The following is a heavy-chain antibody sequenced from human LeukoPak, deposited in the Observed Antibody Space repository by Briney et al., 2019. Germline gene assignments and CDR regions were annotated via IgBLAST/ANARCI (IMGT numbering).Heavy chain of an antibody. Sequence: PSETLSLTCAVYGGSFSGYYWSWIRQPPGKGLEWIGEINHSGSTNYNPSLKSRVTISVDTSKNQFSLKLSSVTAADTAVYYCVRRLWFRWFDPWGQGTLVTVSS. V-gene: IGHV4-34*01. CDR1: GGSFSGYY. CDR3: VRRLWFRWFDP. J-gene: IGHJ5*02. D-gene: IGHD3-10*01. CDR2: INHSGST.